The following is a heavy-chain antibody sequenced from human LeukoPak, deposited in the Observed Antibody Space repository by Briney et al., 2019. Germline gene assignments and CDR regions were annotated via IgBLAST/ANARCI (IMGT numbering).Heavy chain of an antibody. J-gene: IGHJ6*03. D-gene: IGHD2-15*01. CDR2: IYYSGNT. V-gene: IGHV4-39*01. CDR1: GGSISSNSYY. CDR3: ARLATGYCSGGSCGESYYYYYMAV. Sequence: TSETLSLTCTVSGGSISSNSYYWGWIRQPPGKGLEWIGSIYYSGNTYYNPSLKSRVTISVDTSKNQFSLKLSSVTAADTAVYYCARLATGYCSGGSCGESYYYYYMAVWGKGTTVTVSS.